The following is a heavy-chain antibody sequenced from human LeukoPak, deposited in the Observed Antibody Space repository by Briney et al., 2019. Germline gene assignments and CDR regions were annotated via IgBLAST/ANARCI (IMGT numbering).Heavy chain of an antibody. V-gene: IGHV4-59*01. J-gene: IGHJ4*02. CDR2: IYYSGNT. CDR1: GGSISSYY. Sequence: PSETLSLTCTVSGGSISSYYWSWIRQPPGKGLEWIGYIYYSGNTNYNPSLKSRVTISVDTSKNQFSLKLSSVTAADTAVYYCARVSYYDSSAPVWGQGTLVTVSS. D-gene: IGHD3-22*01. CDR3: ARVSYYDSSAPV.